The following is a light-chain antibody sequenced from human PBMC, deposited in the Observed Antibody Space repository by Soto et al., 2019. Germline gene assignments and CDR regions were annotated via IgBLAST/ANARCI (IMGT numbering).Light chain of an antibody. Sequence: QSALTQPTSVSGSPGQSITISCTGTSSDVGTYKLVSWYQQHPDKAPKLMIYEDRKRPSGVSDRFSGSKSGNTASLTISGLEAEDEADYYCCSYAGSSSYVFGSGTQVTVL. CDR3: CSYAGSSSYV. CDR1: SSDVGTYKL. J-gene: IGLJ1*01. V-gene: IGLV2-23*01. CDR2: EDR.